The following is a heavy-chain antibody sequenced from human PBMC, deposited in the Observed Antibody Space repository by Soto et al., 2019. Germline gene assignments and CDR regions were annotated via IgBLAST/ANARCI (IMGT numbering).Heavy chain of an antibody. CDR2: VYYAGAT. CDR3: ARVMGDWGTYYYYYGMDV. CDR1: GDAMSSNY. V-gene: IGHV4-59*01. J-gene: IGHJ6*02. Sequence: QVQLQESGPGLVRPSETLSLTCTVSGDAMSSNYWSWIRQPPGKGLEWIGYVYYAGATSYNPSLKSRVTISVDTSKNQFSLKLSSVTAADTAVYYCARVMGDWGTYYYYYGMDVWGQGTTVTVSS. D-gene: IGHD3-16*01.